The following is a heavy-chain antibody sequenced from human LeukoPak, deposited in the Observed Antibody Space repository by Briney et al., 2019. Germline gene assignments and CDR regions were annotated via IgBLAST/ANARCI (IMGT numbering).Heavy chain of an antibody. CDR1: GGTFSSYA. J-gene: IGHJ4*02. V-gene: IGHV1-69*01. D-gene: IGHD5-18*01. CDR2: IIPIFGTA. CDR3: ASGYSYGEDFDY. Sequence: SVKVSCKASGGTFSSYAISWVRQAPGQGLEWMGGIIPIFGTANYAQKFQGRVTITANESTSTAYMELSSLRSEDTAVYYCASGYSYGEDFDYWGQGTLVTVSS.